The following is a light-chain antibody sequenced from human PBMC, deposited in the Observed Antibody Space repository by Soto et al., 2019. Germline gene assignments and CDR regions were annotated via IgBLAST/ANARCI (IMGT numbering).Light chain of an antibody. CDR3: QQYDTFWT. J-gene: IGKJ1*01. CDR2: DAS. V-gene: IGKV1-5*01. CDR1: QHINNW. Sequence: DIQMTQSPSTLSASVGDRVTITCRASQHINNWVAWYQQRSGEAPRLLIYDASTLDSGVPSRFSGSGSGTEFTLTISKLRPDYVATYYCQQYDTFWTFGHGTKVEMK.